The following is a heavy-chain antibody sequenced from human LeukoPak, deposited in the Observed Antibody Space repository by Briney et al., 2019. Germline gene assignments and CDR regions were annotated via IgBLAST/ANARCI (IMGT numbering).Heavy chain of an antibody. Sequence: PGGSLRLSCAASGFTFSSYGLHWVRQAPGKGLEWVAVIWFDGTNKYYADSVKGRFTISRDNSKNTLYLQMNSLRAEDTAVYYCAKVRGYCSSTSCYGAFDIWGQGTMVTVSS. V-gene: IGHV3-30*02. D-gene: IGHD2-2*03. J-gene: IGHJ3*02. CDR2: IWFDGTNK. CDR3: AKVRGYCSSTSCYGAFDI. CDR1: GFTFSSYG.